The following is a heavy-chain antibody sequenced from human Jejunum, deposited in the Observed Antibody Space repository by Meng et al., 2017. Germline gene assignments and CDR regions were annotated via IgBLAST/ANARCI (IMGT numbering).Heavy chain of an antibody. D-gene: IGHD2-15*01. CDR1: GASISSGYW. V-gene: IGHV4-4*02. CDR2: IHHGGDT. J-gene: IGHJ4*02. CDR3: ARNGAYSADH. Sequence: VQLQDSGPGLVEPSRTLSLPCAVSGASISSGYWWSWVRQPPGKGLEWIGEIHHGGDTNYNPSLKSRVTISVDKSNNQYSLRLTSVTAADTAMYYCARNGAYSADHWGQGTLVTVSS.